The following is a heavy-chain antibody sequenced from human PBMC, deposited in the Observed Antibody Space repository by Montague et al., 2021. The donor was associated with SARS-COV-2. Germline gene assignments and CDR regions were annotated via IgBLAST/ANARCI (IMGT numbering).Heavy chain of an antibody. Sequence: TLSLTCTASGDSISYGSYFWTWIRQPAGKGLEWIGRIDTSGSTNYXSSLKSRVAISIDTSKDQFSLELRSVTAADTVVYYCASSHCGGDCYSGQGTLVTVSS. D-gene: IGHD2-21*02. CDR2: IDTSGST. J-gene: IGHJ4*02. CDR1: GDSISYGSYF. CDR3: ASSHCGGDCY. V-gene: IGHV4-61*02.